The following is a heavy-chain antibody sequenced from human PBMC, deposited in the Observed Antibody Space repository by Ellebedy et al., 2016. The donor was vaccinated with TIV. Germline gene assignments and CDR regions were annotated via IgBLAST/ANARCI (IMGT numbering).Heavy chain of an antibody. Sequence: ASVKVSCKASGYTFTDYYIHWVRQAPGRGLEWIGWINPYTGGTKYAQTFQAGVTLSRDNSINTVYMELTRLRSNDTALYFCARMSRDSLTYGMDVWGPGTTVTVSS. CDR1: GYTFTDYY. V-gene: IGHV1-2*02. CDR3: ARMSRDSLTYGMDV. CDR2: INPYTGGT. D-gene: IGHD5/OR15-5a*01. J-gene: IGHJ6*02.